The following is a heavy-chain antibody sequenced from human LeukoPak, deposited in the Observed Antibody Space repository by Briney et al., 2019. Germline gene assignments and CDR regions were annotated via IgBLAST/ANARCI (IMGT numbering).Heavy chain of an antibody. CDR3: ASTTAAGPRLEYYYYMDV. Sequence: SVKVSCKASGGTFSSYAISWVRQAPGQGLEWMGGIIPIFGTANYAQKFQGRVTITADESTSTAYMELSSLRSEDTAVYHCASTTAAGPRLEYYYYMDVWGKGTTVTVSS. CDR1: GGTFSSYA. D-gene: IGHD6-13*01. J-gene: IGHJ6*03. CDR2: IIPIFGTA. V-gene: IGHV1-69*13.